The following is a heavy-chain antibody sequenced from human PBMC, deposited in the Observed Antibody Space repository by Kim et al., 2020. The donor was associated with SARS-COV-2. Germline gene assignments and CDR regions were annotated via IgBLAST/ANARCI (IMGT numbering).Heavy chain of an antibody. J-gene: IGHJ5*02. CDR3: ERRGGGDGDCYSP. CDR2: ISSSSSTI. CDR1: GFTFSSYS. D-gene: IGHD2-21*02. V-gene: IGHV3-48*02. Sequence: GGSLRLSCAASGFTFSSYSMNWVRQAPGKGLEWVSYISSSSSTIYYADSVKGRFTISRDNAKNSLSLQMNSLRDEDTAVYYCERRGGGDGDCYSPWGKGT.